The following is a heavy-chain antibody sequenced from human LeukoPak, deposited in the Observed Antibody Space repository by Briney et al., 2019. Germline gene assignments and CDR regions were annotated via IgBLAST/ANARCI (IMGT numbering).Heavy chain of an antibody. Sequence: PGGSLRLSCAASGFTFSSYGMHWVRQAPGKGLEWVAFIRYDGSNKYYADSVKGRFTISRDNSKNTLYLQMNSLRAEDTAVYYCAKAASAAGRQWPFDYWGQGTLVTVSS. V-gene: IGHV3-30*02. CDR2: IRYDGSNK. D-gene: IGHD6-13*01. CDR3: AKAASAAGRQWPFDY. CDR1: GFTFSSYG. J-gene: IGHJ4*02.